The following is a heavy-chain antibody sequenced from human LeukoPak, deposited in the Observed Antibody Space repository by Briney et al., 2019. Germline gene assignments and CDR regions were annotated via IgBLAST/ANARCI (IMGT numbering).Heavy chain of an antibody. J-gene: IGHJ4*02. V-gene: IGHV3-23*01. CDR1: GFTFCTFA. D-gene: IGHD3-3*01. Sequence: PGGSLRLSCAASGFTFCTFAFSWVRQAPGKGLEWVSSITGDDSTYYADSVKGRFTIPRDTSSNTLYLQMNSLRAEDTALYYCAKGHYDFRDYWGQGTLVTVSS. CDR3: AKGHYDFRDY. CDR2: ITGDDST.